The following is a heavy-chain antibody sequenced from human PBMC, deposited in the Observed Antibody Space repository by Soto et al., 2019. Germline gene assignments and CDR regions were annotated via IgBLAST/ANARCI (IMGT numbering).Heavy chain of an antibody. CDR3: AREGGAYYYDSSGPPDGYFYGMDV. D-gene: IGHD3-22*01. V-gene: IGHV7-4-1*01. CDR2: INTNTGNP. CDR1: GYTFTSYA. Sequence: ASVKVSCKASGYTFTSYAMNWVRQAPGQGLEWMGWINTNTGNPTYAQGFTGRFVFSLDTSVSTAYLQICSLKAEDTAVYYCAREGGAYYYDSSGPPDGYFYGMDVWGQGTTVTVSS. J-gene: IGHJ6*02.